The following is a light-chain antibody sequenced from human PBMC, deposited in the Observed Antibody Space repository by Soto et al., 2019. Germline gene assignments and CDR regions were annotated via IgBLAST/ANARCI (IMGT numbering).Light chain of an antibody. J-gene: IGLJ1*01. CDR1: SSNIGSKT. V-gene: IGLV1-44*01. CDR3: AAWDDSLHYV. Sequence: QSVLTQPPSVSGAPGQRGMVSCSGSSSNIGSKTVNWYQELPGTAPKLLIYSNNRRPSGVPDRFSGSKSGTSASLVISGLQSEDEADYYCAAWDDSLHYVFGPGTKVTVL. CDR2: SNN.